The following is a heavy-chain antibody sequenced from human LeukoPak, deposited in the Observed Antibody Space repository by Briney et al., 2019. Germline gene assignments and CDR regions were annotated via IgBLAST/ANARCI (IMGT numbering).Heavy chain of an antibody. Sequence: GGSLRLSCAASGFIFSSYAMSWVRQAPGKGLEWVSSISAGGGGTYYADSAKGRFTISRDNSKNTLYLQMDSLRAEDTAVYYCAKRMVRGVIRSAFDIWGQGTMVTVSS. D-gene: IGHD3-10*01. CDR2: ISAGGGGT. V-gene: IGHV3-23*01. J-gene: IGHJ3*02. CDR1: GFIFSSYA. CDR3: AKRMVRGVIRSAFDI.